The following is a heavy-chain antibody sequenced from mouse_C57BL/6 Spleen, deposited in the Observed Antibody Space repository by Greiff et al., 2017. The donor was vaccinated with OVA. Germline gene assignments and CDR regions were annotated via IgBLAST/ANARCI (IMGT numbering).Heavy chain of an antibody. CDR2: FYPGSGSI. CDR3: VRHEESDYYGSSYWYFDV. Sequence: QVQLQQSGAELVKPGASVKLSCKASGYTFTEYTIHWVKQRSGQGLEWIGWFYPGSGSIKYNEKFKDKATLTADKSSSTAYMELRRLTSEDSAVYSGVRHEESDYYGSSYWYFDVWGTGTTVTVSS. J-gene: IGHJ1*03. V-gene: IGHV1-62-2*01. CDR1: GYTFTEYT. D-gene: IGHD1-1*01.